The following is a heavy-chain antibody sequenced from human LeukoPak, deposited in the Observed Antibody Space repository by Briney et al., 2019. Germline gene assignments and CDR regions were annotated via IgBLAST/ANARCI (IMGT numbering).Heavy chain of an antibody. CDR3: TRSGDGAFDN. V-gene: IGHV3-48*04. J-gene: IGHJ3*02. Sequence: GGSLRLSCAASGFTFSAYAMNWVRQTPGKGLEWVSYISYNSETTHYADSVEGRFTISRDNAKNSLYLQMNSLRADDTAVYYCTRSGDGAFDNWGPGTMITVSS. CDR2: ISYNSETT. CDR1: GFTFSAYA. D-gene: IGHD3-10*01.